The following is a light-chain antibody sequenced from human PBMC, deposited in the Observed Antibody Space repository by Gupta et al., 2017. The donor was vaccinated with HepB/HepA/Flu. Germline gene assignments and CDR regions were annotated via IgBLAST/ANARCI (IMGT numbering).Light chain of an antibody. V-gene: IGKV1-39*01. CDR2: AAS. Sequence: DIRMTQSPSSLSASVGDRVTITCRASQRISNYLNWYQQKQGRAPKLLIYAASRLQSGVPPRFSGSGSGTDFTLSISRRQPEDFAIYYCQQRDNAPYTFGQGTKVDIK. CDR3: QQRDNAPYT. CDR1: QRISNY. J-gene: IGKJ2*01.